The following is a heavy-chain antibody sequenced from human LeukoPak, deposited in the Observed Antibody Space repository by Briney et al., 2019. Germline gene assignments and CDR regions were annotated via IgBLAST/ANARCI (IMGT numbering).Heavy chain of an antibody. CDR1: GFTFGDYA. J-gene: IGHJ4*02. CDR3: TRDTRDGYNYFSDY. CDR2: IRSKAYGGTT. V-gene: IGHV3-49*03. Sequence: GGSLRLSCTASGFTFGDYAMSWFRQAPGKGLEWVGFIRSKAYGGTTEYAASVKGRFTISRDDSKSIAYLQMNSLKTEDTAMYYCTRDTRDGYNYFSDYWGQGTLVTVSS. D-gene: IGHD5-24*01.